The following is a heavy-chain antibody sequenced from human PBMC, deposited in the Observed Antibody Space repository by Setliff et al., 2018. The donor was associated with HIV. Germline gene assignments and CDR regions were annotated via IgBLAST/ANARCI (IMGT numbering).Heavy chain of an antibody. J-gene: IGHJ6*03. CDR1: GGSISSVGYY. Sequence: SETLSLTCTVSGGSISSVGYYWSWIRQQPGKGLEWIGYIYYTGSTHDNPSLKSRVTLSVDTSKNQLSLKLRAVTAADTAVYYCARTRYSYGYFYYMDVWGKGTTVTVSS. CDR2: IYYTGST. V-gene: IGHV4-31*03. D-gene: IGHD5-18*01. CDR3: ARTRYSYGYFYYMDV.